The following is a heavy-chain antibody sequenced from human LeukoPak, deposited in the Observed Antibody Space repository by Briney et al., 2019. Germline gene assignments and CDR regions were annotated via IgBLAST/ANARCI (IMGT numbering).Heavy chain of an antibody. CDR3: ARVGALGGHDF. CDR2: IYYSGST. J-gene: IGHJ4*02. Sequence: SETLSLTCTVSGGSISSYYWSWIRQPPGKGLEWIGSIYYSGSTNYNPPLKSRVTISLDKSKNQFSLKLNSVTAADTAVYYCARVGALGGHDFWGQGSLVTVSS. D-gene: IGHD1-26*01. CDR1: GGSISSYY. V-gene: IGHV4-59*12.